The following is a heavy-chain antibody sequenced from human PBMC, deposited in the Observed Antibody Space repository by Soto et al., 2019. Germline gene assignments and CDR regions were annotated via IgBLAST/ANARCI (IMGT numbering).Heavy chain of an antibody. J-gene: IGHJ5*02. V-gene: IGHV1-18*01. CDR2: ISAYNGNT. Sequence: ASVKVSCKASGYTFTMYSITWVRQAPGQGLQWMGWISAYNGNTNYAQKFQGRVNMTKDTSTSTAYMELRSLRSDDTAMYYCARGPRGGYGDHVFDPWGQGXLVTVYS. CDR3: ARGPRGGYGDHVFDP. D-gene: IGHD4-17*01. CDR1: GYTFTMYS.